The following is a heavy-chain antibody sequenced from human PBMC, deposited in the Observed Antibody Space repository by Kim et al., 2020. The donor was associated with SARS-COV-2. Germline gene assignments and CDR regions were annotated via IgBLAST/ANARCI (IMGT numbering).Heavy chain of an antibody. CDR1: GFTFSSYW. Sequence: GGSLRLSCAASGFTFSSYWMHWVRQAPGKGLVWVSRINSDGSSTSYADSVKGRFTISRDNAKNTLYLQMNSLRAEDTAVYYCAREVGGSDALDIWGQGTMVTVSS. V-gene: IGHV3-74*01. CDR3: AREVGGSDALDI. CDR2: INSDGSST. J-gene: IGHJ3*02. D-gene: IGHD2-15*01.